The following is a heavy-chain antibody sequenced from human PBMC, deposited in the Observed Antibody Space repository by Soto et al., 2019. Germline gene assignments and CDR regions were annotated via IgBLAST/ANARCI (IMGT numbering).Heavy chain of an antibody. CDR2: IYYSGST. CDR3: AREGLAYYDFWSGYYTEGFDY. Sequence: GGSVSSGSYYWSWIRQPPGKGLEWIGYIYYSGSTYYNPSLKSRVTISVDTSKNQFSLKLSSVTAADTAVYYCAREGLAYYDFWSGYYTEGFDYWGQGTLVTVSS. D-gene: IGHD3-3*01. V-gene: IGHV4-30-4*01. CDR1: GGSVSSGSYY. J-gene: IGHJ4*02.